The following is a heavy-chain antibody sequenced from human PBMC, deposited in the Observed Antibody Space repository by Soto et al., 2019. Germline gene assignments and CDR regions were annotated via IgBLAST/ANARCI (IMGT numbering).Heavy chain of an antibody. J-gene: IGHJ6*02. CDR1: GGTFSSYA. D-gene: IGHD3-10*01. CDR3: ARVTMARGVTPQGMDV. V-gene: IGHV1-69*13. CDR2: IIPIFGTA. Sequence: GASVKVSCKASGGTFSSYAISWVRQAPGQGLEWMGGIIPIFGTANYAQKFQGRVTITADESTSTAYMELSSLRSEDTAVYYCARVTMARGVTPQGMDVWGQGTTVTVSS.